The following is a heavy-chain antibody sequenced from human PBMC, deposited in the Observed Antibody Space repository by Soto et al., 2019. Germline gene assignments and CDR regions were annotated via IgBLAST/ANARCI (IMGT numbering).Heavy chain of an antibody. J-gene: IGHJ5*02. V-gene: IGHV1-18*01. D-gene: IGHD1-1*01. CDR2: ISAYNGNT. Sequence: ASVKVSCKASGYTFTMYGISGVLQSAVRGREGMGWISAYNGNTNYAQKLQGRVTMTTDTSTSTAYMELRSLRSDDTAVYYCARDRRSRRYNWNEVNWFDPWGQGTLVTVSS. CDR3: ARDRRSRRYNWNEVNWFDP. CDR1: GYTFTMYG.